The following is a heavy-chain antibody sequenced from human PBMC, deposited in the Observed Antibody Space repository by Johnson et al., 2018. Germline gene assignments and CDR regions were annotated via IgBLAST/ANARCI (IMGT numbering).Heavy chain of an antibody. J-gene: IGHJ6*03. CDR3: AEVEDRPKDYGDNYYYYYSMDV. V-gene: IGHV3-23*01. D-gene: IGHD4-17*01. Sequence: EVQLLETGGGLVQPGGSLRLSCAASGFTFSSYAMSWVRQAPGKGLEWVSAISGSGGSTYYADSVKGRFTISRDNSKNTLYLQMNSLGAEDTAVYYCAEVEDRPKDYGDNYYYYYSMDVWGKGTTVTVSS. CDR1: GFTFSSYA. CDR2: ISGSGGST.